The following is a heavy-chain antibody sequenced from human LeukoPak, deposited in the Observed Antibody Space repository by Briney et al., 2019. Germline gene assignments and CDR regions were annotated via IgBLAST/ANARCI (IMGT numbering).Heavy chain of an antibody. Sequence: SETLSLTCTVSGGSISNYYRSWIRQPPGKGLEWIGYIYDSENTNNNPSLKSRVTTSIDTSKNQFSLILSSVTAADTAMYYCARYSGSSSFDYWGQGILVTVSS. V-gene: IGHV4-59*08. CDR3: ARYSGSSSFDY. CDR1: GGSISNYY. D-gene: IGHD1-26*01. CDR2: IYDSENT. J-gene: IGHJ4*02.